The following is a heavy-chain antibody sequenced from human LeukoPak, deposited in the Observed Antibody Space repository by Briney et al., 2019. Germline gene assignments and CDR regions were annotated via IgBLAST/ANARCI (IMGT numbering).Heavy chain of an antibody. J-gene: IGHJ4*02. D-gene: IGHD6-19*01. Sequence: GESLKISCKGSGYSFTNNWIGWVRQMPGKGLEWMGIIYPGDSDTRYSPSFQGQVTISADKSINTAYLQWSSLKASDTAMYYCARTGSSGWSPFDYWGQGTLVTVSS. CDR3: ARTGSSGWSPFDY. V-gene: IGHV5-51*01. CDR2: IYPGDSDT. CDR1: GYSFTNNW.